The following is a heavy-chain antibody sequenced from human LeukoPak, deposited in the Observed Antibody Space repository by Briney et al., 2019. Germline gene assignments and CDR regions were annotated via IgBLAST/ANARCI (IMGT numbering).Heavy chain of an antibody. V-gene: IGHV4-31*03. CDR2: IYYSGST. D-gene: IGHD3-9*01. Sequence: PSQTLSLTCTVSGGSISSGGYYWSWIRQPPGKGLEWIGYIYYSGSTYYNPSRKSRVTISVDTSKNQFSLKLSSVTAADTAVYYCARGQNHYDILTGYSNNWFDPWGQGTLVTVSS. J-gene: IGHJ5*02. CDR3: ARGQNHYDILTGYSNNWFDP. CDR1: GGSISSGGYY.